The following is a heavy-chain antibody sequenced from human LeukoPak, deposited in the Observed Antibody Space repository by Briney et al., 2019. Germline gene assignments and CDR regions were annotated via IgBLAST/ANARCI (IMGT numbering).Heavy chain of an antibody. J-gene: IGHJ4*02. V-gene: IGHV4-59*01. D-gene: IGHD3-3*01. CDR2: IYYSGST. Sequence: PSETLSLTCTVSGGSISSYYWSWIRQPPGKGLEWIGYIYYSGSTNYNPSLKSRVTISVDTSKNQFSLKLSSVTAADTAVYYRARGSITIFGVVIQDYWGQGTLVTVSS. CDR3: ARGSITIFGVVIQDY. CDR1: GGSISSYY.